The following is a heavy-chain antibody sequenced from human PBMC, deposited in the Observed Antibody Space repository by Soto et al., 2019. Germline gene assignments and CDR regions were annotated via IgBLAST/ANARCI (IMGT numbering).Heavy chain of an antibody. D-gene: IGHD3-10*01. V-gene: IGHV3-64D*06. Sequence: GGSLRLSCSASGFTFSMFSMHWVRQAPGKGLEYVSGISSNGDSTYYADSVKGRFTISRDNSKNTLYLQMSSLRAVDTAVYYCARPTNLQYYYGSVNPRRDAFDIWGQGTMVTVSS. J-gene: IGHJ3*02. CDR2: ISSNGDST. CDR3: ARPTNLQYYYGSVNPRRDAFDI. CDR1: GFTFSMFS.